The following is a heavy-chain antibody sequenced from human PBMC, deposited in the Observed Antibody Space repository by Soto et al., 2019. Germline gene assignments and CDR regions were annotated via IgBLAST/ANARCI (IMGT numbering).Heavy chain of an antibody. D-gene: IGHD3-10*01. J-gene: IGHJ4*02. CDR3: ATLYGSGSTHFAS. CDR2: VNPIVGMT. CDR1: GGTFNSYS. V-gene: IGHV1-69*02. Sequence: QVHLVQSGAEVKKPGSSVKVSCTASGGTFNSYSLNSLRQAPGQRLEWVGGVNPIVGMTTADSEFQGRVTTTADQHTYTAYMELPSLKSGDTALSYGATLYGSGSTHFASWGQGTLVTVSS.